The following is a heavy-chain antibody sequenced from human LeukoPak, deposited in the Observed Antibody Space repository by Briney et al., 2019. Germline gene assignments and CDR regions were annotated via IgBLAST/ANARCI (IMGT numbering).Heavy chain of an antibody. V-gene: IGHV1-2*02. CDR1: GYTFTSYY. J-gene: IGHJ4*02. CDR2: INPNSGGT. CDR3: ARGLLSLVKSGDY. D-gene: IGHD2-21*02. Sequence: ASVKVSCKASGYTFTSYYIHWVRQAPGQGLEWMGWINPNSGGTNYAQKFQGRVTMTRDTSITTAYMELSGLRSDDSAVYFCARGLLSLVKSGDYWGQGAQVTVSS.